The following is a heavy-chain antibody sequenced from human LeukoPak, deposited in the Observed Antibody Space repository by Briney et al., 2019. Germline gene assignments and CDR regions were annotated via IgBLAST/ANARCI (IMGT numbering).Heavy chain of an antibody. D-gene: IGHD2-15*01. CDR3: SVNYCSGDSCYMF. CDR2: IRSKASNYAT. CDR1: GFTFSGSA. Sequence: SGGSLRLSCAASGFTFSGSAMHWVRQASGKGLEWVGRIRSKASNYATAYAASVKGRFTISRDDSKNTAYLQMNSLKNEDTAVYYCSVNYCSGDSCYMFWGQGTLVTVSS. V-gene: IGHV3-73*01. J-gene: IGHJ4*02.